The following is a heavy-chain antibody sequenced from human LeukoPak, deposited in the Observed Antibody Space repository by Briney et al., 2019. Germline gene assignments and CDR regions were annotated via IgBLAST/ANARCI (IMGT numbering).Heavy chain of an antibody. J-gene: IGHJ3*02. Sequence: PGGSLRLSCAASGFTFSSHAMSWVRRAPGKGLEWVSGLIENGATTYYADSVKGRFTISRDNSKNTLYLQMNSLRAEDTAVYYCAKEVRSGYGSAFDIWGQGTMVTVSS. V-gene: IGHV3-23*01. CDR3: AKEVRSGYGSAFDI. D-gene: IGHD5-12*01. CDR2: LIENGATT. CDR1: GFTFSSHA.